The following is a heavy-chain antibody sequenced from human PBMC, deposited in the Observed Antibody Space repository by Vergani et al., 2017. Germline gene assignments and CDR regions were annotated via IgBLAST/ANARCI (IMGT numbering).Heavy chain of an antibody. CDR3: ARDLVTVAGRYFDY. V-gene: IGHV4-59*01. Sequence: QVQLQESGPGLVKPSETLSLTCTVSGGSISSYYWSWIRQPPGKGLEWIGYIYYSGSTNYNPSLKSRVTISVDTSKNQCSLKLGSVTAADTAVYYCARDLVTVAGRYFDYWGQGTLVTGSS. CDR2: IYYSGST. J-gene: IGHJ4*02. CDR1: GGSISSYY. D-gene: IGHD6-19*01.